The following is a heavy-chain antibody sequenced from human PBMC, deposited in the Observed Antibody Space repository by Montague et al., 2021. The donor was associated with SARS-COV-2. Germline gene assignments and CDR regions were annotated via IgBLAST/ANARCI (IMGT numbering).Heavy chain of an antibody. CDR1: GGSISNYY. J-gene: IGHJ6*02. Sequence: SETLSLTCTVSGGSISNYYWSWIRQPPGRGLEWIGYIYYSCSTDYSPSLKSRVTISLDTSKNQFSLKMTSVTAADTAVSYCASGSGYYNYGLDVWGPGTTVTVSS. CDR2: IYYSCST. D-gene: IGHD3-3*01. V-gene: IGHV4-59*01. CDR3: ASGSGYYNYGLDV.